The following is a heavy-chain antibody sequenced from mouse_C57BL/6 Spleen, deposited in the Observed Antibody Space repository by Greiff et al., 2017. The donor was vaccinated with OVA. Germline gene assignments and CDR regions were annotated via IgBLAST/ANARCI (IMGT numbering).Heavy chain of an antibody. D-gene: IGHD4-1*02. CDR2: IRSKSNNYAT. J-gene: IGHJ1*03. Sequence: DVKLQESGGGLVQPKGSLKLSCAASGFSFNTYAMNWVRQAPGKGLEWVARIRSKSNNYATYYADSVKDRFTISRDDSESMLYLQMNNLKTEDTAMYYCVRPNWDGYFDVWGTGTTVTVSS. CDR1: GFSFNTYA. V-gene: IGHV10-1*01. CDR3: VRPNWDGYFDV.